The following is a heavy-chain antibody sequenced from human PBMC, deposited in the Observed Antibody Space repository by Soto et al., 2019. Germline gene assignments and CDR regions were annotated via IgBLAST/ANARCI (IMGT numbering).Heavy chain of an antibody. CDR3: RRDWTAVDPFDY. J-gene: IGHJ4*02. CDR2: IRNKDNNYAT. V-gene: IGHV3-73*01. Sequence: GGSLRLSCAASVFTFSESAMHWVRQASGKGLEWVGRIRNKDNNYATAYTASVKGRFTISRDDSKNTVYLQMNSLKIDDTAVYTSRRDWTAVDPFDYWGLGTLVTVSS. D-gene: IGHD5-18*01. CDR1: VFTFSESA.